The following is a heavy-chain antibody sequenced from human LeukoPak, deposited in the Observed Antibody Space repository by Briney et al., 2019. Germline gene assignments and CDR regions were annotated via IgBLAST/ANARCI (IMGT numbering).Heavy chain of an antibody. CDR3: ARGRQEISMILVVMTGVSYYLDV. CDR2: INPSGST. D-gene: IGHD3-22*01. J-gene: IGHJ6*03. Sequence: SETLSLTCAVYGGSFSGYYWTWIRQSPGQGLEWIWEINPSGSTYYNPSLKSRLTISGDTSKSQFSLRLTSVTASDTAVYYCARGRQEISMILVVMTGVSYYLDVWGKGTTVTVS. CDR1: GGSFSGYY. V-gene: IGHV4-34*01.